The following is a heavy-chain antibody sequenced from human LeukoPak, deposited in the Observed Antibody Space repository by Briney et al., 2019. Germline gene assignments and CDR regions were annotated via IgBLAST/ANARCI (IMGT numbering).Heavy chain of an antibody. D-gene: IGHD6-13*01. CDR3: ADYVDAATENTIDY. CDR2: ISGSGGST. V-gene: IGHV3-23*01. CDR1: GFTFSSYS. Sequence: GGSLRLSCAASGFTFSSYSMTWVRQAPGKGLEWVSAISGSGGSTYYADPVKGRFTISRDNSKNTLFLHMNSLRAEDTAVYYCADYVDAATENTIDYWGQGTLVTVSS. J-gene: IGHJ4*02.